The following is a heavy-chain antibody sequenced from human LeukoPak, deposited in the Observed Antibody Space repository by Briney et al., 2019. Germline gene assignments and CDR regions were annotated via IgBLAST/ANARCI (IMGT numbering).Heavy chain of an antibody. J-gene: IGHJ5*02. D-gene: IGHD2-2*01. CDR3: VRVRRAGQLLPPNWFDP. CDR1: GYTFTGYY. CDR2: INPNSGGT. V-gene: IGHV1-2*06. Sequence: ASVKVSCKASGYTFTGYYMHWMRQAPGQGLEWMGRINPNSGGTNYAQKFQGRVTMTRDTSISTAYMELSRLRSDDTAVYYCVRVRRAGQLLPPNWFDPWGQGTLVTVSS.